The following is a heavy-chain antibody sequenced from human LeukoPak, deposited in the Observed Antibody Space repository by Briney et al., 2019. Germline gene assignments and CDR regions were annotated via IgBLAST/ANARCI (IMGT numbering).Heavy chain of an antibody. CDR3: ARMSFAFDPSFLDY. V-gene: IGHV4-39*01. J-gene: IGHJ4*01. D-gene: IGHD3-3*01. CDR2: FYYSGGT. CDR1: GVSISDNNFY. Sequence: SETLSLTCSVSGVSISDNNFYWAWIRQPPGKGLEWIGIFYYSGGTYYNPSLQSRVTISGDTSKNLFSLHLRSATVADTAIYFCARMSFAFDPSFLDYWGNGALVPVSS.